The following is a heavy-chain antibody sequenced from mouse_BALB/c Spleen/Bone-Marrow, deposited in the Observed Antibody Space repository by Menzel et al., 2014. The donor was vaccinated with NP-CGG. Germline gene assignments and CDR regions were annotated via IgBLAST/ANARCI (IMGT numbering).Heavy chain of an antibody. J-gene: IGHJ1*01. Sequence: EVQRVESGGGLVQPGGSRKLSCAASGFTFSSLGMHWVRQAPEKGLEWVAYISSGSTAICYADTVKGRFTISRDNPKNTLFLQMTSLRSEDTAMYYCARGGNWDDFDVWGAGTTVTVSS. CDR1: GFTFSSLG. CDR3: ARGGNWDDFDV. V-gene: IGHV5-17*02. CDR2: ISSGSTAI. D-gene: IGHD4-1*01.